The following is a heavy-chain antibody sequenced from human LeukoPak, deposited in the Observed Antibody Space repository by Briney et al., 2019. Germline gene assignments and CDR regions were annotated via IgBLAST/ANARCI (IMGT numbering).Heavy chain of an antibody. D-gene: IGHD1-26*01. CDR1: GYTFTSYY. CDR3: ARATTTDYYFHY. J-gene: IGHJ4*02. V-gene: IGHV1-46*03. CDR2: INPSGGST. Sequence: ASVKVSCKASGYTFTSYYMYWVRQAPGQGLEWMGIINPSGGSTSYAQKFQGRVTMTRDTSTSTIYMELSSLRYEDTAVYYCARATTTDYYFHYWGQGTLVTVSS.